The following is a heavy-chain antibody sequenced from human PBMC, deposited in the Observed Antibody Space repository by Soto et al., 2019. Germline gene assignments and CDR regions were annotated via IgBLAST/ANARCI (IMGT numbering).Heavy chain of an antibody. J-gene: IGHJ5*02. V-gene: IGHV3-30*18. D-gene: IGHD6-13*01. Sequence: QVQLVESGGGVVQSGRSLRLSCAASGFTFSTSGMHWIRQAPGKGLEWVAMISHDGGATYYVDSVKGRITISRDTDKNTLHLQMDSLRPEDTATYYSAKDWGSSGWYNWFDPWGQGTLVTVSS. CDR3: AKDWGSSGWYNWFDP. CDR1: GFTFSTSG. CDR2: ISHDGGAT.